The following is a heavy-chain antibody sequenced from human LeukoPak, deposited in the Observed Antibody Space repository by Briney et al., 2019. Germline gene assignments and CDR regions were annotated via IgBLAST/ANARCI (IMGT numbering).Heavy chain of an antibody. J-gene: IGHJ3*02. CDR2: IYHSGST. D-gene: IGHD2-15*01. V-gene: IGHV4-30-2*01. Sequence: SETLSLTCTVSGGSISSGGYSWSWIRQPPGKGLEWIGYIYHSGSTYYNPSLKSRVTISVDRSKNQFSLKLSSVTAADTAVYYCAGVAATDDAFDIWGQGTMVTVSS. CDR3: AGVAATDDAFDI. CDR1: GGSISSGGYS.